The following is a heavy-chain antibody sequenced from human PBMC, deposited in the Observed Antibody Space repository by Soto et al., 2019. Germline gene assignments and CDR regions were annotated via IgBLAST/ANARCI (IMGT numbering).Heavy chain of an antibody. CDR2: IYYRGST. CDR3: ARDRGSSWMYKWFDP. CDR1: GDSINSADYY. J-gene: IGHJ5*02. D-gene: IGHD6-13*01. Sequence: QVQLQESGPGLMKPSQTLSLTCTVSGDSINSADYYWSWIRQPPGKGLERIGHIYYRGSTYYTPSLKSRVTISIDTSKNQFSLKMTSVTAADTAVYYCARDRGSSWMYKWFDPWGQGTQVTVSS. V-gene: IGHV4-30-4*01.